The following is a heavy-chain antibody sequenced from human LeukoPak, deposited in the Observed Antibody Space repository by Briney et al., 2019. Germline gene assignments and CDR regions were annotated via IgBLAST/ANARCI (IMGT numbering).Heavy chain of an antibody. D-gene: IGHD5-18*01. V-gene: IGHV3-33*01. CDR2: IWYDGSNK. J-gene: IGHJ4*02. CDR3: ARGGIQLWLLDY. Sequence: PGGSLRLSCAVSGFTFSSYGMHWVRQAPGKGLEWVAVIWYDGSNKYYADSVKGRFTISRDNSKNTLYLQMNSLRAEDTAVYYCARGGIQLWLLDYWGQGTLVTVSS. CDR1: GFTFSSYG.